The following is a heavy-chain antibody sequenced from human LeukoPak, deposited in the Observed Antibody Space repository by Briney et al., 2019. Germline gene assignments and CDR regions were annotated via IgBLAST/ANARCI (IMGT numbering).Heavy chain of an antibody. CDR1: GYTFTIYA. CDR2: ISAYNGKT. V-gene: IGHV1-18*04. CDR3: ARSAYYYDSSGFLQPAYFDY. Sequence: EASVKVSCKTSGYTFTIYATTWVRQAPGQGPEWMGWISAYNGKTIYAQKFQGRVTMTTNTSTSTVYMELTSLRSDDTAVYYCARSAYYYDSSGFLQPAYFDYWGQGTQITVSS. J-gene: IGHJ4*02. D-gene: IGHD3-22*01.